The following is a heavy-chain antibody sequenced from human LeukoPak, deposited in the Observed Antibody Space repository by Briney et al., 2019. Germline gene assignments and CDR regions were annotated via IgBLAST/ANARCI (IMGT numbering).Heavy chain of an antibody. J-gene: IGHJ5*02. CDR1: GGSISSSRYY. Sequence: LETLSLTCSVSGGSISSSRYYWGWIRQTPGKGLEWIGIIYYSGSTYYNPSLKSRVSISVDTSNNQFSLKLSSVTAADTAVYYCARLAYCGGDYTCWFDPWGQGTLVTVSS. D-gene: IGHD2-21*02. CDR2: IYYSGST. CDR3: ARLAYCGGDYTCWFDP. V-gene: IGHV4-39*01.